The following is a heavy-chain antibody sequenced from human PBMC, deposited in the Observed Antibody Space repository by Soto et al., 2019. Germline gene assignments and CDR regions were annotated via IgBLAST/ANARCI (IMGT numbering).Heavy chain of an antibody. CDR1: GASISGFY. Sequence: SETLSLTCTVSGASISGFYWSWIRKSAGKGLEWIGGIYASGTTNYNPSLKSRVMMSVDTSKKQFSLKLRSVTAADTAGYYCGRYGPQTLRHWFDPWGHGMSVTVSS. CDR2: IYASGTT. V-gene: IGHV4-4*07. J-gene: IGHJ5*02. CDR3: GRYGPQTLRHWFDP. D-gene: IGHD2-8*01.